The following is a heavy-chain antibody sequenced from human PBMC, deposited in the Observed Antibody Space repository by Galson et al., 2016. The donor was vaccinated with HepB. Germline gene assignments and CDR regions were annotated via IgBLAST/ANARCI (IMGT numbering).Heavy chain of an antibody. CDR2: ISSSGGST. Sequence: SLRLSCAASGFTFTSFVMTWVRQAPGKGLEWVSSISSSGGSTNYADSVKGRFTISRDNSKNMLYLQMSSLRAEDTAVYHCVKGLAEADHWGQGTLVTVSS. J-gene: IGHJ4*02. CDR3: VKGLAEADH. V-gene: IGHV3-23*01. CDR1: GFTFTSFV.